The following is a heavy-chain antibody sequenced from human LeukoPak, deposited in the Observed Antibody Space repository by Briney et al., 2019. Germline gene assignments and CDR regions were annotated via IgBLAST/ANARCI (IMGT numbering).Heavy chain of an antibody. CDR2: INQDANLI. CDR1: GFTFTNYW. V-gene: IGHV3-7*01. D-gene: IGHD3-16*01. CDR3: AKSEGYVPSY. J-gene: IGHJ4*02. Sequence: GGSLRLSCTASGFTFTNYWMTWIRQAPGKGLEWVANINQDANLIRYVDSVEGRFTISRDNAKSSVYLQMNSLRVEDTAVYYCAKSEGYVPSYWGQGTLVTVSS.